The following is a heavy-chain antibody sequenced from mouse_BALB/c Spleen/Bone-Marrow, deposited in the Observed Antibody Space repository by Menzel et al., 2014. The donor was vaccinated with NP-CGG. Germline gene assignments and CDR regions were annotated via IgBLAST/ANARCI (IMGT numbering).Heavy chain of an antibody. J-gene: IGHJ4*01. CDR2: ISSGSGTI. V-gene: IGHV5-17*02. CDR1: VFTFSSFG. Sequence: EVQLLESGGGLVQPGGSRKLSCAASVFTFSSFGMHWVRQAPEKGLEWVAYISSGSGTIYYADTVKGRFTISRDNPKNTLFLQMTSLRSEDTAMYYCASLTYYAMDYWGQGTSVTVSS. CDR3: ASLTYYAMDY.